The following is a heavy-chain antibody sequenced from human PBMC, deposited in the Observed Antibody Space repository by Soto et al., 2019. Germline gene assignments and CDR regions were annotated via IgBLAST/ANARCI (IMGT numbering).Heavy chain of an antibody. D-gene: IGHD6-13*01. CDR1: GYTFTSYD. Sequence: ASVKVSCKASGYTFTSYDINWVRQAPGQGLEWMGWINTYNGNTNYAQRLQGRVTMTTDTSTSTAYMELRNLRSDDTAVYYCARGSSPVDFDYWGQGTLVTVSS. CDR3: ARGSSPVDFDY. J-gene: IGHJ4*02. V-gene: IGHV1-18*01. CDR2: INTYNGNT.